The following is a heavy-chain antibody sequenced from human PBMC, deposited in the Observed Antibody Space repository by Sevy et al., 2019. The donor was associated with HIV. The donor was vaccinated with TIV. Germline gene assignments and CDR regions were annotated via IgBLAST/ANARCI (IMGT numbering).Heavy chain of an antibody. J-gene: IGHJ3*02. V-gene: IGHV5-51*01. D-gene: IGHD2-15*01. Sequence: GESLKISCKGSGYSFTSYWIGWVRQMPGKGLEWMGIIYPGDSDTRYSPSFQGQVTISADKSISTAYLQWSSLKASDTAMYYCARHCPGEDIVVEVAALAFDMWGQGTMVTVSS. CDR2: IYPGDSDT. CDR3: ARHCPGEDIVVEVAALAFDM. CDR1: GYSFTSYW.